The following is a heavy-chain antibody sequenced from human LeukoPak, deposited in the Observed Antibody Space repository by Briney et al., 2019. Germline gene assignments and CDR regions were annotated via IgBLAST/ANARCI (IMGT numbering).Heavy chain of an antibody. CDR1: GGSISSYY. V-gene: IGHV4-4*07. D-gene: IGHD1-26*01. Sequence: SETLSLTCTVSGGSISSYYWSWIRQPAGKGLEWIGRIYTSGSTNYNPSLKSRVTMSVDTSKNQFSLKLSSVTAADTAVYYCARGDPRRYSGSYWGLDYWGQGTLVTVSS. CDR3: ARGDPRRYSGSYWGLDY. J-gene: IGHJ4*02. CDR2: IYTSGST.